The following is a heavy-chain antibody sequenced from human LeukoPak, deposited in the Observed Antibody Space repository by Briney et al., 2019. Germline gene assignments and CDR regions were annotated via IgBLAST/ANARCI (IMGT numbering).Heavy chain of an antibody. V-gene: IGHV3-7*03. CDR1: GFTFSSFW. CDR3: AGGSGWLIDY. CDR2: IEGDGGEK. D-gene: IGHD6-19*01. J-gene: IGHJ4*02. Sequence: QTGGSLRLSCAASGFTFSSFWMNWVRHTPGKGLEWVANIEGDGGEKNYMDSVKGRFTISRDNAKKSLHLQMNSLRAEDTGVYYCAGGSGWLIDYWGQGTLVTVSS.